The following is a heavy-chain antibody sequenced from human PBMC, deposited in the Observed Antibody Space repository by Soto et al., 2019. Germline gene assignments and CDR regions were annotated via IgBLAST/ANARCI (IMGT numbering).Heavy chain of an antibody. CDR1: GGSISSYY. CDR3: ARVPSSGWYYFDY. D-gene: IGHD6-19*01. Sequence: QVQLQESGPGLVKPSETLSLTSTVSGGSISSYYWSWIRQPPGKGLEWIGYIYYSGSTNYNPSLKSRVTISVDTSKNQFSLKLSSVTAADTAVYYCARVPSSGWYYFDYWGQGTLVTVSS. J-gene: IGHJ4*02. V-gene: IGHV4-59*01. CDR2: IYYSGST.